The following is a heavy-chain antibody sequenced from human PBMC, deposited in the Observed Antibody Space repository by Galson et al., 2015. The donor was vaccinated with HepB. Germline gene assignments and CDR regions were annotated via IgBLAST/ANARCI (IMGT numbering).Heavy chain of an antibody. D-gene: IGHD2-15*01. Sequence: SVKVSCKASGYTFTGYYMHWVRQAPGQGLEWMGRINPNSGGTNYAQKFQGRVTMTRDTSISTAYMELSRLRSDDTAVYYCARDGDAIVVVVAATNWFDPWGQGTLVTVSS. V-gene: IGHV1-2*06. CDR3: ARDGDAIVVVVAATNWFDP. CDR2: INPNSGGT. CDR1: GYTFTGYY. J-gene: IGHJ5*02.